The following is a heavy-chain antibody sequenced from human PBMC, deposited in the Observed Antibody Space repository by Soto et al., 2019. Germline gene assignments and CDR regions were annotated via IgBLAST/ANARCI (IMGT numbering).Heavy chain of an antibody. CDR3: ARDSSLIWFGEAYYFDY. D-gene: IGHD3-10*01. J-gene: IGHJ4*02. CDR2: ISSSSSYI. CDR1: GFTFSSYS. Sequence: GGSLRLSCAASGFTFSSYSMNWVRQAPGKGLEWVSSISSSSSYIYYADSVKGRFTISRDNAKNSLYLQMNSLRAEDTAVYYCARDSSLIWFGEAYYFDYWGQGTLVTVSS. V-gene: IGHV3-21*01.